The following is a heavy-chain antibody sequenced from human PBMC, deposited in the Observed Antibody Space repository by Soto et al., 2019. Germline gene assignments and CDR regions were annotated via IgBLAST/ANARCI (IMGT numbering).Heavy chain of an antibody. V-gene: IGHV3-66*01. CDR3: ARDDILCSGGSCYGVPMDV. J-gene: IGHJ6*03. CDR1: GFTVSSKY. CDR2: IQSGGTT. D-gene: IGHD2-15*01. Sequence: EVQLVESGGGLVQPGGSLRLSCAASGFTVSSKYMSWVRQAPGKGLEWVSLIQSGGTTYYADSVKGRFTISRDSSKNMLHLQMDSLRVEDTAVYYCARDDILCSGGSCYGVPMDVCGKGTTVTVSS.